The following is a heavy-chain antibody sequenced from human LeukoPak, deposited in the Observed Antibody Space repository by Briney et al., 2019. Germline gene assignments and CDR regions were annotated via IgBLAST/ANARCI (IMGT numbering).Heavy chain of an antibody. CDR1: NFSISSGYY. CDR3: ARDKDYYDSSGYLY. V-gene: IGHV4-38-2*02. J-gene: IGHJ4*02. D-gene: IGHD3-22*01. Sequence: PSETLSLTCNVSNFSISSGYYWGWIRKPQGKGLKWIGSVYHSGSTYYNPSLKSRVTISVDTSKNQFSLKLKSVTAADTAVYYCARDKDYYDSSGYLYWGQGILVTVSS. CDR2: VYHSGST.